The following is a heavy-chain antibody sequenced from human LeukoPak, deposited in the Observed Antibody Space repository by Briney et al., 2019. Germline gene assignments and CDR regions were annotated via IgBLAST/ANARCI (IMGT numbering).Heavy chain of an antibody. CDR2: ISIDGNST. CDR3: ARDPMTAFDY. Sequence: GRSLKLSCAASGFTFSNYGFHWVRQAPGTGLDWVEVISIDGNSTIYEDSAKGRIPITRDNSKNTVFQQMNSLRSEDTAVYYCARDPMTAFDYWGQEALVTVSS. V-gene: IGHV3-30*04. CDR1: GFTFSNYG. J-gene: IGHJ4*02.